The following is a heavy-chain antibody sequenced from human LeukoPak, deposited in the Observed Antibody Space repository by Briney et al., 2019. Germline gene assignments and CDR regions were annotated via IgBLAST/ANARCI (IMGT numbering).Heavy chain of an antibody. Sequence: LGGSLRLSCAASGFTVSSNYMSWVRQAPGKGLEWVSVIYSGGSTYYADSVKGRFTISRDNSKNTLYLQMNSLRAEDTAVYYCARYPGDQNWYFDLWGRGTLVTVSS. J-gene: IGHJ2*01. V-gene: IGHV3-66*01. D-gene: IGHD7-27*01. CDR2: IYSGGST. CDR1: GFTVSSNY. CDR3: ARYPGDQNWYFDL.